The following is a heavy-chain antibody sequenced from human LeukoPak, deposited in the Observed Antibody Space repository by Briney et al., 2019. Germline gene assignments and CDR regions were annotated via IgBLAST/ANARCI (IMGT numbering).Heavy chain of an antibody. D-gene: IGHD4-11*01. CDR1: GGSISSYY. CDR3: ARSTDPYRSPRNYYYYYYMDV. Sequence: SETLSLTCTVSGGSISSYYWSWIRQPAGKGLEWIGRIYTSGSTNYNPSLKSRVTISVDKSKNQFSLKLSSVTAADTAVYYCARSTDPYRSPRNYYYYYYMDVWGKGTTATVSS. V-gene: IGHV4-4*07. J-gene: IGHJ6*03. CDR2: IYTSGST.